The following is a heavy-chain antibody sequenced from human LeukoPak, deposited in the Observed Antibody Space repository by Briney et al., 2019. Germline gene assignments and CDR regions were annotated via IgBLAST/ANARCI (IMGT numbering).Heavy chain of an antibody. Sequence: SETLSLACTVSGGSISSYYWSWIRQPPGKGLEWIGYIYYSGSTNYNPSLKSRVTISVDTSKNQFSLKLSSVTAADTAVYYCARGTNYYYYGMDVWGQGTTVTVSS. V-gene: IGHV4-59*01. CDR1: GGSISSYY. CDR3: ARGTNYYYYGMDV. CDR2: IYYSGST. J-gene: IGHJ6*02. D-gene: IGHD3-3*01.